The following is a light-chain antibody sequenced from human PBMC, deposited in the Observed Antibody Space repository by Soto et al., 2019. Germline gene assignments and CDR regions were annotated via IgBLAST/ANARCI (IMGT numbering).Light chain of an antibody. CDR1: QSVASN. CDR2: GTS. Sequence: CRASQSVASNLAWYQQKPGQAPRLLIYGTSTRATGVPARFSVRGSGTDFALTIRCLHSEDTAVYYCQQPGGAPRRYGEGTKVDIK. J-gene: IGKJ1*01. CDR3: QQPGGAPRR. V-gene: IGKV3-15*01.